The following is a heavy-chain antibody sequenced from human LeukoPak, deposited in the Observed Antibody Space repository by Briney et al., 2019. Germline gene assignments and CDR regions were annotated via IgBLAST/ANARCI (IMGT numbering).Heavy chain of an antibody. Sequence: GGSLRLSCAASGFTFSSYGMHWVRQAPGKGLEWVAFIRYDGSNKYYADSVKGRFTISRDNSKNTLYLQMNSLRAEDTAVYYCAKDDVETANKRGAVDYWGQGTLVTVSS. J-gene: IGHJ4*02. V-gene: IGHV3-30*02. CDR3: AKDDVETANKRGAVDY. D-gene: IGHD1-26*01. CDR2: IRYDGSNK. CDR1: GFTFSSYG.